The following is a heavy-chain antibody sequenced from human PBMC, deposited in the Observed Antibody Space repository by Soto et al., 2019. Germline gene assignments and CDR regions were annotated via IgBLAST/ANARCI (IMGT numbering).Heavy chain of an antibody. D-gene: IGHD6-6*01. CDR1: GFTFSSYG. CDR3: ARAGRFEYSSSSAPYYFDY. V-gene: IGHV3-33*01. J-gene: IGHJ4*02. CDR2: IWYDGSNK. Sequence: GGSLRLSCAASGFTFSSYGMHWVRQAPGKGLEWVAVIWYDGSNKYYADSVKGRFTISRDNSKNTLYLQMNSLRAEDTAVYYCARAGRFEYSSSSAPYYFDYWGQGTLVTVSS.